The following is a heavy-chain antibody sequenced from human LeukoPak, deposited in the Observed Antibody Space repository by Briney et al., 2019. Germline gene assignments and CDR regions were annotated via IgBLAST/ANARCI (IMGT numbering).Heavy chain of an antibody. V-gene: IGHV4-4*09. CDR3: ARLSAGFNSSYWFDP. CDR1: GGSISSYY. CDR2: IYSSGRT. J-gene: IGHJ5*02. Sequence: PSETLSLTCTVSGGSISSYYWTWIRQPPGKGLEWIGYIYSSGRTNYNPSLKSQVTMSVDTSKNQFSLKVISVTAADTAVYYCARLSAGFNSSYWFDPWGQGTLVNVSS. D-gene: IGHD6-6*01.